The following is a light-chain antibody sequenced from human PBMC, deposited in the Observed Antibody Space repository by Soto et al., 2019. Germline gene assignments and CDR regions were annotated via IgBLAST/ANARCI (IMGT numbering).Light chain of an antibody. CDR3: QQYYSTPLT. CDR1: QSVLYSSNNKNY. Sequence: DIVMTQSPDSLAVSLGERATINCKSSQSVLYSSNNKNYLTWYQQKPGQPPKLLIYWASTRESGVPDRFSGSGSGTDFTLTISSLLAEYVAVYYCQQYYSTPLTFGGGTKVEIK. J-gene: IGKJ4*01. V-gene: IGKV4-1*01. CDR2: WAS.